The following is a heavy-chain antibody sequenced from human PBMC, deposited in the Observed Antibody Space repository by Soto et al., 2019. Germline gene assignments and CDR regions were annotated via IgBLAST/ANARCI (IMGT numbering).Heavy chain of an antibody. D-gene: IGHD1-26*01. V-gene: IGHV3-7*01. Sequence: GGSLRLSCVACGFSIRSLWMSWIRQAPGKGLEWVARIREDGSDDYYVDSVEGRFTISRDNAKNSLYLQMNNLRAEDTAVYYCRSGHYSGLWGQGALVTVSS. CDR1: GFSIRSLW. J-gene: IGHJ4*02. CDR3: RSGHYSGL. CDR2: IREDGSDD.